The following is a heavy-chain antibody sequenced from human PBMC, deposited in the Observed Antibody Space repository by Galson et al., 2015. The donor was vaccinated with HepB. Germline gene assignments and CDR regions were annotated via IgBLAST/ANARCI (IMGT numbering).Heavy chain of an antibody. CDR1: GFTFSSYS. V-gene: IGHV3-21*01. D-gene: IGHD5-24*01. Sequence: SLRLSCAASGFTFSSYSMNWVRQAPGKGLEWVSSISSSSSYIYYADSVKGRFTISRDNAKNSLYLQMNSLRAEDTAVYYCARDLQGEMATIVNWGQGTMVTVSS. CDR3: ARDLQGEMATIVN. J-gene: IGHJ3*02. CDR2: ISSSSSYI.